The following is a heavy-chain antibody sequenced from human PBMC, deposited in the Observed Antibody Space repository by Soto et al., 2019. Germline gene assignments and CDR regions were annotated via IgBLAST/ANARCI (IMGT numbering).Heavy chain of an antibody. V-gene: IGHV3-7*01. CDR2: IKPDGSEK. CDR3: ARGSDWNFDY. Sequence: PGGSLRLSCAASGFTFSNYWMAWVRQAPGKGLEWVASIKPDGSEKYHVDSVEGRLTIARDNARNSLSLQMNTLGAEDTAVYYCARGSDWNFDYWGQGTLVTVSS. D-gene: IGHD3-9*01. CDR1: GFTFSNYW. J-gene: IGHJ4*02.